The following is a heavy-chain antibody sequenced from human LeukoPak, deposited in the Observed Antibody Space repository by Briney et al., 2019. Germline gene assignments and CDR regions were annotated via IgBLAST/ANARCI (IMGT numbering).Heavy chain of an antibody. D-gene: IGHD2-2*01. CDR3: ARGVVPAAILPYYYYYMDV. J-gene: IGHJ6*03. Sequence: SAKVSCKASGGTFSSYTISWVRQAPGQGLEWMGRIIPILGIANYAQKFQGRVTITTDESTSTAYMELSSLRPEDTAVYYCARGVVPAAILPYYYYYMDVWGKGTTVTVSS. CDR2: IIPILGIA. V-gene: IGHV1-69*02. CDR1: GGTFSSYT.